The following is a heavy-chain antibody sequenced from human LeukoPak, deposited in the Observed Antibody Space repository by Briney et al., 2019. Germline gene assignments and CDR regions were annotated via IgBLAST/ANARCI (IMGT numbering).Heavy chain of an antibody. CDR3: AVDLYSSVWYGAFDM. D-gene: IGHD6-19*01. J-gene: IGHJ3*02. Sequence: GRCLGLSCAVSRLTLDALSTQWVRRPPRRGREWVSGISWNSGTIGYADSVKGRVTISRDNAKNSLYLQMNSLRAEDTALYFCAVDLYSSVWYGAFDMWGQGTMVTVST. V-gene: IGHV3-9*01. CDR2: ISWNSGTI. CDR1: RLTLDALS.